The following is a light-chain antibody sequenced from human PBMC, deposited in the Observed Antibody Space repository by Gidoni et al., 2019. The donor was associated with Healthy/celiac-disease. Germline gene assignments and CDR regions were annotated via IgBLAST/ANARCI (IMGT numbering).Light chain of an antibody. CDR1: KLGDKY. Sequence: SYELTQPPSVSVSPGQTASITCPGDKLGDKYACCYQQKPGQSPVLVIYQDSKRPSGIPERFSGSNSWNTATLTISGTQAMDEADYYCQAWDSSTVVFGGGTKLTVL. CDR2: QDS. J-gene: IGLJ2*01. CDR3: QAWDSSTVV. V-gene: IGLV3-1*01.